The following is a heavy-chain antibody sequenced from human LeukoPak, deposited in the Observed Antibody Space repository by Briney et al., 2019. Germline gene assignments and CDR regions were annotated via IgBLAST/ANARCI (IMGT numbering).Heavy chain of an antibody. CDR3: ARDSLRGYSGYDSY. Sequence: GGSLRLSCAASGFTFSSYSMNWVRQAPGKGLEWVSSISSSSSYIYYADSVKGRFTISRDNAKNSLYLQMNSLRAEDTAVYYCARDSLRGYSGYDSYWGQGTLVTVSS. V-gene: IGHV3-21*01. CDR1: GFTFSSYS. D-gene: IGHD5-12*01. CDR2: ISSSSSYI. J-gene: IGHJ4*02.